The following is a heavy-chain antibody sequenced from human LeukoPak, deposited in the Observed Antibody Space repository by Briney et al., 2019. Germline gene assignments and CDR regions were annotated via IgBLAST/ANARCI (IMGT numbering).Heavy chain of an antibody. CDR1: GFTFKSYW. V-gene: IGHV3-7*01. J-gene: IGHJ4*02. D-gene: IGHD3-16*01. CDR3: ARDQGEEFDF. CDR2: IKQDESEK. Sequence: GGSLRLSCAASGFTFKSYWMSWVRQAPGKGLEWVANIKQDESEKYYVDSVKGRFTISRDNANNSLYLQMNSLRAEDTAVYSCARDQGEEFDFWGQGTLVTVSS.